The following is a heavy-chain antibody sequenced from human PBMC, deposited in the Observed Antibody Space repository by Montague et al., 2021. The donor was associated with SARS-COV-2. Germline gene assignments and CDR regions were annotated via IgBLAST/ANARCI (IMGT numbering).Heavy chain of an antibody. CDR2: IYYSGST. J-gene: IGHJ4*02. D-gene: IGHD5-18*01. Sequence: SETLSLTCTVSGGSISSRSYYWGWIRQPPGKGLEWIGSIYYSGSTYYNPSLKSRVTISVDTSKNQFSLKLSSVTAADTAVYYCARGIRRTWIQLWVRSGFGYWGQGTLVTVSS. V-gene: IGHV4-39*07. CDR1: GGSISSRSYY. CDR3: ARGIRRTWIQLWVRSGFGY.